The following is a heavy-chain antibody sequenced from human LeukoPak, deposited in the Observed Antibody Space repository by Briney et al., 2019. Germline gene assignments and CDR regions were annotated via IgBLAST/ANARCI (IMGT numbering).Heavy chain of an antibody. Sequence: KSSETLSLTCTVSGGSISSSSYYWGWIRQPPGKGLEWIGCIYYSGSTYYNPSLKSRVTISVDTSKNQLSLNLSSVTAADTAVYYCARHGGAAGGHWGQGTLVTVSS. CDR1: GGSISSSSYY. D-gene: IGHD6-13*01. CDR3: ARHGGAAGGH. J-gene: IGHJ4*02. V-gene: IGHV4-39*01. CDR2: IYYSGST.